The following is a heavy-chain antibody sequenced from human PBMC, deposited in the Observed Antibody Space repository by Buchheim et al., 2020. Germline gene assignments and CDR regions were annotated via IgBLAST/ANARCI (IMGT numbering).Heavy chain of an antibody. CDR2: IYYSGST. D-gene: IGHD6-6*01. CDR3: AREYSSSLGFDY. J-gene: IGHJ4*02. V-gene: IGHV4-30-4*01. CDR1: GGSNSSGDYY. Sequence: QVQLQESGPGLVKPSQTLSLTCAVSGGSNSSGDYYWNWIRQPPGKGPEWIGSIYYSGSTYYNPSLKSRVTILVDMSKNQFSLKLSSVTAADTAVYYCAREYSSSLGFDYWGQGTL.